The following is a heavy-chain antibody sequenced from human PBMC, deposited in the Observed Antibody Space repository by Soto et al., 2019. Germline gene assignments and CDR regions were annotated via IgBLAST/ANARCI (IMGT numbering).Heavy chain of an antibody. V-gene: IGHV1-69*06. CDR3: ARDVDSREYQMLHGQWYFFYGMGV. CDR1: GGTFSSYA. CDR2: IIPIFGTA. J-gene: IGHJ6*04. D-gene: IGHD2-2*01. Sequence: SVKVACKASGGTFSSYAISWVRQAPGQGLEWMGGIIPIFGTANYAQKFQGRVTITADKSTSTAYMELSSLRSEDTAVYYCARDVDSREYQMLHGQWYFFYGMGVSRKWTLVTVSS.